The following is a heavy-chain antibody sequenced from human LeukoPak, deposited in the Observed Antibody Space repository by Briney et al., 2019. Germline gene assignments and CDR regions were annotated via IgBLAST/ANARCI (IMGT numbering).Heavy chain of an antibody. CDR3: ARAVSGWCFDY. J-gene: IGHJ4*02. D-gene: IGHD6-19*01. CDR2: IKQDGSEK. CDR1: GFTFSSYW. V-gene: IGHV3-7*01. Sequence: GGSLRLSCAASGFTFSSYWMSWVRQAPGKGLEWVANIKQDGSEKYYVDSVKGRFTISRDNAKNSLYLQMNSPRAEDTAVYYCARAVSGWCFDYWGQGTLVTVSS.